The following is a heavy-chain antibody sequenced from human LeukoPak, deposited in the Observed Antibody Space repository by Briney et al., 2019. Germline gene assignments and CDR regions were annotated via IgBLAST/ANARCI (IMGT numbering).Heavy chain of an antibody. Sequence: GGSLRLSCAASGFTFNNYWMSWVRQAPGKGLEWVANIKQDGTEKYYVDSVKGRFTISRDNAKNSLYLQMNSLRAEDTAVYYCAGGYGLDSWGQGTLVTVSS. CDR3: AGGYGLDS. CDR1: GFTFNNYW. D-gene: IGHD3-10*01. CDR2: IKQDGTEK. V-gene: IGHV3-7*01. J-gene: IGHJ4*02.